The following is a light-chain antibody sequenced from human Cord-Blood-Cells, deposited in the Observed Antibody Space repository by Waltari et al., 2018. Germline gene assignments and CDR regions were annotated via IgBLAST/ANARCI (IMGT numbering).Light chain of an antibody. J-gene: IGLJ3*02. CDR2: YDS. CDR1: NMGSKS. CDR3: QVWDSSSDHWV. V-gene: IGLV3-21*04. Sequence: SYVLTQPPSVPVAPGKTARITRGGNNMGSKSGHWYQQKPGQAPVLVIYYDSDRPSGIPERFSCSNSGNTATLTISRVEAGDEADYYCQVWDSSSDHWVFGGGTKLTVL.